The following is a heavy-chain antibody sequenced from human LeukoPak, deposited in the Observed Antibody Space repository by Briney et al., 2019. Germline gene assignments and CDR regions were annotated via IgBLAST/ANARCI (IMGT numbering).Heavy chain of an antibody. D-gene: IGHD3-10*01. CDR1: GFTFSSYA. CDR3: ARDGVYYYGSGVDY. J-gene: IGHJ4*02. CDR2: ISGSGGST. V-gene: IGHV3-23*01. Sequence: GGSLRLSCAASGFTFSSYAMSWVRQAPGKGLEWVSAISGSGGSTYYADSVKGRFTISRDNAKNSLYLQMNSLRAEDTAVYYCARDGVYYYGSGVDYWGQGTLVTVSS.